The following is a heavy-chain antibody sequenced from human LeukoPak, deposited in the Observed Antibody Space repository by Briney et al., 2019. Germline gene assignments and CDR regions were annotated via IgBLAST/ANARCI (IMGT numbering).Heavy chain of an antibody. Sequence: SGPTLVKPSQTLSLTCTVSGGSISSGGYYWSWIRQHPGKGLEWIGYIYYSGSTYYSPSLKSRVTISVDTSNNQFSLNLRSVTAVDTAVYYCARDRWFDPWGQGTLVTVSS. J-gene: IGHJ5*02. CDR1: GGSISSGGYY. CDR3: ARDRWFDP. CDR2: IYYSGST. V-gene: IGHV4-31*03.